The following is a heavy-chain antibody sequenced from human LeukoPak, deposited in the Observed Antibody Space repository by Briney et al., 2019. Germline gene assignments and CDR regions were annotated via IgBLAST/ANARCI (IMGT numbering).Heavy chain of an antibody. CDR1: GGSFSGYY. CDR3: ARGRVTMVRGVLNDY. D-gene: IGHD3-10*01. J-gene: IGHJ4*02. Sequence: PSETLSLTRAVYGGSFSGYYWSWIRQPPGKGLEWIGEINHSGSTNYNPSLKSRVTISVDTSKNQFSLKLSSVTAADTAVYYCARGRVTMVRGVLNDYWGQGTLVTVSS. V-gene: IGHV4-34*01. CDR2: INHSGST.